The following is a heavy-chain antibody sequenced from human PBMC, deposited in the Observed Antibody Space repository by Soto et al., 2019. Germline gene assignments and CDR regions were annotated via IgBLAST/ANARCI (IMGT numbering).Heavy chain of an antibody. CDR1: GCTFSSYA. Sequence: SLRLSCAASGCTFSSYAMHWVRQAPGKGLEWVAVISYDGSNKYYADSVKGRFTISRDNSKNTLYLQMNSLRAEDTAVYYCATPPSHSVVAAKLRGYYFDYWGQGTLVTVSS. CDR3: ATPPSHSVVAAKLRGYYFDY. D-gene: IGHD2-15*01. J-gene: IGHJ4*02. V-gene: IGHV3-30-3*01. CDR2: ISYDGSNK.